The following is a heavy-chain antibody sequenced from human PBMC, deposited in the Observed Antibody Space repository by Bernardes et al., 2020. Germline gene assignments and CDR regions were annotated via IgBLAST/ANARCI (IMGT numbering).Heavy chain of an antibody. CDR2: ISSSSSYI. D-gene: IGHD3-16*01. Sequence: GGSLRLSCAASGFTFSSYSMNWVRQAPGKGLEWVSSISSSSSYIYYADSVKGRFTISRDNAKNSLYLQMNSLRAEDTAVYYCARVLGTRGYALDAFDIWGQGTMVTVSS. V-gene: IGHV3-21*01. CDR1: GFTFSSYS. CDR3: ARVLGTRGYALDAFDI. J-gene: IGHJ3*02.